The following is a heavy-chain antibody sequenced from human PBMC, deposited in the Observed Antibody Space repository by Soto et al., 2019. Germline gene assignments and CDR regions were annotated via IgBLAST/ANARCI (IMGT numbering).Heavy chain of an antibody. J-gene: IGHJ4*02. CDR2: IYWDDDK. D-gene: IGHD5-12*01. CDR1: GFSLSTSGVG. Sequence: QITLKESGPALVKPTQTLTLTCTLSGFSLSTSGVGVGWIRQPPGKALEWLALIYWDDDKRYSPFLKSRLTITKNTSKNLVVLTLTDMDPVDTATYYCAHKGDGYRGFKCWGQGTLVTVSS. V-gene: IGHV2-5*02. CDR3: AHKGDGYRGFKC.